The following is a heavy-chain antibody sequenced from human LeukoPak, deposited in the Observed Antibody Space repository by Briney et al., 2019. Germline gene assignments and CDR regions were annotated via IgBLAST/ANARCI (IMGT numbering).Heavy chain of an antibody. Sequence: GRSLRLSCAASGFTFSSYAMHWVRQAPGKGLEWVAVISYDGSNKYYADSVKGRFTISRDNSKNTLYLQMNSLRAEDTAVYYCARAYYGGKEYYFDYWGQGTLVTVSS. V-gene: IGHV3-30*01. CDR2: ISYDGSNK. J-gene: IGHJ4*02. D-gene: IGHD4-23*01. CDR3: ARAYYGGKEYYFDY. CDR1: GFTFSSYA.